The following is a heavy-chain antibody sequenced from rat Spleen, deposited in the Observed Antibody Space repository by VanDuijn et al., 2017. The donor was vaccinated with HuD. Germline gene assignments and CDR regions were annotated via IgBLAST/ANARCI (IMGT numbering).Heavy chain of an antibody. CDR3: AGLRGGYSELDYFDY. J-gene: IGHJ2*01. CDR2: IDSAGST. D-gene: IGHD1-11*01. Sequence: EVQLQESGPGLVKPSQSLSLTCSVTFYSITSSYRWSWVRKFPGNKLEWMGYIDSAGSTNYNPSLKSRISITRDTSKNQFFLQVNSVTTEDTATYYCAGLRGGYSELDYFDYWGQGVMVTVSS. CDR1: FYSITSSYR. V-gene: IGHV3-3*01.